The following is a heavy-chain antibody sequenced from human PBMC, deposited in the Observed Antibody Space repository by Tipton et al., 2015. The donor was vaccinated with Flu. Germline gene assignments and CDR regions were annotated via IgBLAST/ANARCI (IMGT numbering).Heavy chain of an antibody. D-gene: IGHD5-24*01. Sequence: VQLVQSGAEVKKPGASVKVSCKVSGNTLIDHYVHWVQQAPGKGLESMGVVDPEDGETKYAERFQGRVTISADMSAATAYMELYSLRSEDTAVYFCTTGRDGDGYNYGIPLDYWGQGTLVTVSA. J-gene: IGHJ4*02. CDR1: GNTLIDHY. CDR2: VDPEDGET. V-gene: IGHV1-69-2*01. CDR3: TTGRDGDGYNYGIPLDY.